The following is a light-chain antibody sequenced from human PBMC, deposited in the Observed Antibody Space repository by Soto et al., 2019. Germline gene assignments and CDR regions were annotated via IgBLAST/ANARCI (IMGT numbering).Light chain of an antibody. CDR2: EVT. CDR3: SSNEGSKNVI. J-gene: IGLJ2*01. CDR1: SSDIGGYNY. V-gene: IGLV2-8*01. Sequence: QSALTQPPSASGSPGQSVTISCTGTSSDIGGYNYVSWYQQHPGKAPKLMIYEVTKRPSGVPDRFSGSKSGNTASLTVSGLQAEDEAVYYCSSNEGSKNVIFGGGTKLTV.